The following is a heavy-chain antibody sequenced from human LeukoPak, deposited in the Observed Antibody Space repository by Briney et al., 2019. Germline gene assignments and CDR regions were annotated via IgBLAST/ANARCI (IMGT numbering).Heavy chain of an antibody. CDR3: AKEVRDYDGVTEIDY. CDR1: GFTISSYA. Sequence: PGGSLRLSCAASGFTISSYAMSWVRQAPGKGLEWVSAISGSGGSTYYADSVKGRFTISRDNSKNTLYLQMNSLRAEDTAVYYCAKEVRDYDGVTEIDYWGQGTLVTVSS. V-gene: IGHV3-23*01. D-gene: IGHD3-10*01. J-gene: IGHJ4*02. CDR2: ISGSGGST.